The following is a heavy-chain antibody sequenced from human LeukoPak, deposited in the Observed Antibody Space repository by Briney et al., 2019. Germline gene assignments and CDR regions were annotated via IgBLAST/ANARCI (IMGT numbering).Heavy chain of an antibody. CDR1: GYTFTGYY. D-gene: IGHD2-2*02. J-gene: IGHJ4*02. CDR2: INPNSGGT. CDR3: ARVPGPDIVVVPAAIEGY. V-gene: IGHV1-2*02. Sequence: GASVKVSCKASGYTFTGYYMHWVRQAPGQGLEWMGWINPNSGGTNYAQKFKGRVTMTRDTSISTAYMELSRLRSDDTAVYYCARVPGPDIVVVPAAIEGYWGQGTLVTVSS.